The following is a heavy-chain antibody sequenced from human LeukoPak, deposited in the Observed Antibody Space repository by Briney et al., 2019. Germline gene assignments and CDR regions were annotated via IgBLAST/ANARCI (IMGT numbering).Heavy chain of an antibody. D-gene: IGHD2-21*01. CDR2: IIPIFGTA. CDR3: ARVIPSAILDS. Sequence: APVKVSCKASGGTFSSYAISWVRQAPGQGLEWMGGIIPIFGTANYAQKFQGRVTMTRDTSTSTVYMEVSSLTSEDTAVYYCARVIPSAILDSWGQGTLVTVFS. J-gene: IGHJ4*02. CDR1: GGTFSSYA. V-gene: IGHV1-69*05.